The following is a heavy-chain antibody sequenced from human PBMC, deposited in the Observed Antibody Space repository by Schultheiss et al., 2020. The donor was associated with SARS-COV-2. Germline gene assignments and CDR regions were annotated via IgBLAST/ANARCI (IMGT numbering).Heavy chain of an antibody. J-gene: IGHJ5*02. CDR3: ATVPRIVVVPAGGWFDP. CDR1: GYTFTNYD. D-gene: IGHD2-2*01. CDR2: FDPEDGET. V-gene: IGHV1-24*01. Sequence: ASVKVSCKASGYTFTNYDINWVRQATGQGLEWMGGFDPEDGETIYAQKFQGRVTMTEDTSTDTAYMELSSLRSEETAVYYCATVPRIVVVPAGGWFDPWGQGTLVTVSS.